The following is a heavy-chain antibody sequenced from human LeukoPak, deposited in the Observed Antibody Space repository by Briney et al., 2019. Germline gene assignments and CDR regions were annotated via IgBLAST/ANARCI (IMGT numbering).Heavy chain of an antibody. CDR1: GFTFSNYE. CDR2: ISISGGTI. CDR3: AREGVVVSAAVDY. J-gene: IGHJ4*02. D-gene: IGHD2-2*01. Sequence: PGGSLRLSCAASGFTFSNYEMNWVRQAPGKGLEWVSYISISGGTIYYADSVKGRFTISRDNAKNSLYLQMNSLRAEDTAVYYCAREGVVVSAAVDYWGQGTLVTVSS. V-gene: IGHV3-48*03.